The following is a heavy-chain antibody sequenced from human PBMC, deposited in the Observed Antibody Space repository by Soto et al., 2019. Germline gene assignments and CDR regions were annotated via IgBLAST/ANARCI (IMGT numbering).Heavy chain of an antibody. CDR2: IYHTGTT. CDR1: GGSINSGGYS. CDR3: ARSVFP. Sequence: PSETLSLTCTVSGGSINSGGYSWTWIRQPPGKGLEWIGFIYHTGTTYYNPSLKSRVTISVDRSKNQFSLKLSSVTAADTAVYYCARSVFPWGQGTLVTVSS. V-gene: IGHV4-30-2*01. J-gene: IGHJ5*02.